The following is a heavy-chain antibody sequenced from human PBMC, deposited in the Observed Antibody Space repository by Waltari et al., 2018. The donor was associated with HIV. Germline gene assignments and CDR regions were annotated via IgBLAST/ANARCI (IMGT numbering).Heavy chain of an antibody. CDR3: ARHGRMGGGTHRRYFDY. Sequence: QLPLQESGPGLVKPSETLSLTCSVSGDSISSSLYYWGWVRQPPGKGLEWIGSIFYTGSTYYNPSLKSRVTISVDTSRNRFSLKRSSVTAADTAVYYCARHGRMGGGTHRRYFDYWGQGTLVTVSS. D-gene: IGHD3-16*01. CDR2: IFYTGST. V-gene: IGHV4-39*01. CDR1: GDSISSSLYY. J-gene: IGHJ4*02.